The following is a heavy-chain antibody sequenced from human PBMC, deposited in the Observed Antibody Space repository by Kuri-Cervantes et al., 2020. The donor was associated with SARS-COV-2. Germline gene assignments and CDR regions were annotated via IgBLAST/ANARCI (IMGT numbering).Heavy chain of an antibody. CDR2: IYYSGST. D-gene: IGHD4-17*01. Sequence: SETLSLTCTVSGGSISSYYWSWIRQPPGKGLEWIGYIYYSGSTNYNPSLKSRITISVDASKNQFSLKLSSVTAADTAVYYCARGGYGDYLSWGQGTLVTVSS. CDR1: GGSISSYY. CDR3: ARGGYGDYLS. V-gene: IGHV4-59*01. J-gene: IGHJ5*02.